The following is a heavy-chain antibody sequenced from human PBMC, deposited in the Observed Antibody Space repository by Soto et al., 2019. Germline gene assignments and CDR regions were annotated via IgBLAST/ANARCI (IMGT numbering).Heavy chain of an antibody. CDR3: ARDGVFYSGTYYY. Sequence: GGSLRLSCAASGFSFSNYAMHWVRQAPGKGLEWVAVISYDGSNKYYADSVKGRFTISRDNLKNTLYLQMNSLRAEDTAVFYCARDGVFYSGTYYYWGQGILVTVSS. CDR2: ISYDGSNK. J-gene: IGHJ4*02. D-gene: IGHD1-26*01. V-gene: IGHV3-30-3*01. CDR1: GFSFSNYA.